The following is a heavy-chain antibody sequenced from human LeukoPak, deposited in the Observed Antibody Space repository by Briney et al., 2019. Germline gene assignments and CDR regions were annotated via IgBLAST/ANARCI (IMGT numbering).Heavy chain of an antibody. J-gene: IGHJ4*02. V-gene: IGHV4-39*07. D-gene: IGHD3-10*01. CDR1: GGSISSSSYY. CDR2: IYYSGST. CDR3: ARGVLHRPKPEWSGGSGSSRGRDY. Sequence: PSETLSLTCTVSGGSISSSSYYWGWIRQPPGKGLEWIGSIYYSGSTYYNPSLKSRVTISVDTSKNQFSLKLSSVTAADTAVYYCARGVLHRPKPEWSGGSGSSRGRDYWGQGTLVTVSS.